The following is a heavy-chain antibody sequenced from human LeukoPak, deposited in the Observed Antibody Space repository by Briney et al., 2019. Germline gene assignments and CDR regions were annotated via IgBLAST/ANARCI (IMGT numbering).Heavy chain of an antibody. V-gene: IGHV3-21*01. CDR1: GFTFSSYS. Sequence: PGGSLRLSCAASGFTFSSYSMNWVRQAPGKGLEWVSSISSSSSYIYYADSVKGRFTISRDNAKNSLYLQMNSLRAEDTAVYHCARDPYSSSWLRGDAFDIWGQGTMVTVSS. D-gene: IGHD6-13*01. CDR2: ISSSSSYI. J-gene: IGHJ3*02. CDR3: ARDPYSSSWLRGDAFDI.